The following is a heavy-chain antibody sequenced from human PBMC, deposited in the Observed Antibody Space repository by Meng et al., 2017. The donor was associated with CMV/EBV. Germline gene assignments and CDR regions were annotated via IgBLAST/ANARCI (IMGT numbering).Heavy chain of an antibody. CDR2: IYSGGTT. D-gene: IGHD2-2*01. CDR3: AKTGAYCSSTSCLSGMDV. V-gene: IGHV3-53*01. Sequence: GESLKISCVAFDFTVSTYYMSWVRQAPGKGLEWVSIIYSGGTTYYADSVKGRFTISRDNSQNTVYLQMNSLRAEDTAVYYCAKTGAYCSSTSCLSGMDVWGQGTTVTVSS. CDR1: DFTVSTYY. J-gene: IGHJ6*02.